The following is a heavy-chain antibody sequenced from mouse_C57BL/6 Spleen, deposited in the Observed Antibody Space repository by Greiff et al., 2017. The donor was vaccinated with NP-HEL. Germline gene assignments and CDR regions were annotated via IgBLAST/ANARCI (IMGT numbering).Heavy chain of an antibody. D-gene: IGHD6-1*01. J-gene: IGHJ4*01. V-gene: IGHV1-81*01. CDR3: ARALSDYYAMDY. CDR1: GYTFTSYG. CDR2: IYPRSGNT. Sequence: VQLQESGAELARPGASVKLSCKASGYTFTSYGISWVKQRTGQGLEWIGEIYPRSGNTYYNEKFKGKATLTADKSSSTAYMELRSLTSEDSAVYFCARALSDYYAMDYWGQGTSGTVSS.